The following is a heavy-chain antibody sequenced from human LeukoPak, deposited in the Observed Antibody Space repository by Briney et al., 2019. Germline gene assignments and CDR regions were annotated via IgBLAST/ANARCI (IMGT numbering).Heavy chain of an antibody. CDR3: ARLIVVVPAANSTSYYYYMDV. D-gene: IGHD2-2*01. J-gene: IGHJ6*03. CDR1: GYSFTTFH. Sequence: ASVKVSCKAAGYSFTTFHINWVRQAPGQGPEWMGWISAYNGNTNYAQKLQGRVTMTTDTSTSTAYMELRSLRSDDTAVYYCARLIVVVPAANSTSYYYYMDVWGKGTTVTVSS. CDR2: ISAYNGNT. V-gene: IGHV1-18*01.